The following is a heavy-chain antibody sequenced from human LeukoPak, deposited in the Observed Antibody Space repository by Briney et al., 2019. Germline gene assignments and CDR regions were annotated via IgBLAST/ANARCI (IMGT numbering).Heavy chain of an antibody. J-gene: IGHJ4*02. Sequence: GGSLRLSCAASGFTFSSYAMHWVRQAPGKGLEWVAVISYDGSNKYYADSVKGRFTISRDNSKNTLYLQMNSLRAEDTAVYYCVRGYSSPDYWGQGTLVTVSS. CDR2: ISYDGSNK. V-gene: IGHV3-30-3*01. CDR1: GFTFSSYA. CDR3: VRGYSSPDY. D-gene: IGHD6-13*01.